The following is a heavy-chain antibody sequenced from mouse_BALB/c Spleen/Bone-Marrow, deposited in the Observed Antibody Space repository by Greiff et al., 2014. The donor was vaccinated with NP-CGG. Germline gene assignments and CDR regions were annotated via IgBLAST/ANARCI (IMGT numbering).Heavy chain of an antibody. CDR2: INPYNDGT. V-gene: IGHV1-14*01. CDR3: ARSPWYFDV. CDR1: GYTFTSYV. J-gene: IGHJ1*01. Sequence: CKASGYTFTSYVMHWVKQKPGQGLEWIGYINPYNDGTKYNEKFKGKATLTSDKSSSTAYMELSSLTSEDSAIYYCARSPWYFDVWGAGTTVTVSS.